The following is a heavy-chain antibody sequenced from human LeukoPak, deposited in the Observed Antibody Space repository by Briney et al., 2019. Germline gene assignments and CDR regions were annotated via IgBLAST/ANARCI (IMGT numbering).Heavy chain of an antibody. Sequence: SVKVSCKASGGTFSSYAISWVRQAPGQGREWMGGIIPIFGIANYAQKFQGRVTITADKSTSTAYMELSSLRSEDTAVYYCARSPVVIDFNWFDPWGQGTLVTVSS. CDR3: ARSPVVIDFNWFDP. D-gene: IGHD3-22*01. CDR2: IIPIFGIA. CDR1: GGTFSSYA. J-gene: IGHJ5*02. V-gene: IGHV1-69*10.